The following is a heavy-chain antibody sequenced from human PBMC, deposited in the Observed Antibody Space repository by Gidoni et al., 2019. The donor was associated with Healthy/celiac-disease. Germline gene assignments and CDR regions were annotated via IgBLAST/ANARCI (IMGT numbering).Heavy chain of an antibody. J-gene: IGHJ4*02. Sequence: QVTLRESGPALVKPTQTLTLTCTFSGFSLSTSGMCVSWIRQPPGKALEWLARIDWDDDKYYSTSLKTRLTISKDTSKNQVVLTMTNMDPVDTATYYCARGVYDYFWNGFDYWGQGTLVTVSS. CDR3: ARGVYDYFWNGFDY. D-gene: IGHD3-3*01. CDR2: IDWDDDK. V-gene: IGHV2-70*15. CDR1: GFSLSTSGMC.